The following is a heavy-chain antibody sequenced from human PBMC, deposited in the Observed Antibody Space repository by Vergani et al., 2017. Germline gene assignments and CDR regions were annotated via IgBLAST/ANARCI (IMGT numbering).Heavy chain of an antibody. Sequence: EVQLLESGGGLVQPGGSLRLSCAASGFTFRSYGMSWVRQAPGKGLEWVSAISGSGGRTYYDDSVKGRFTISRDNAKNTLYLQMNSLRAEDTAVYYCAKDFSPVLPFLQYGDDYCYYGMDVWGRGTTVTVSS. CDR2: ISGSGGRT. J-gene: IGHJ6*02. D-gene: IGHD4-11*01. CDR1: GFTFRSYG. V-gene: IGHV3-23*01. CDR3: AKDFSPVLPFLQYGDDYCYYGMDV.